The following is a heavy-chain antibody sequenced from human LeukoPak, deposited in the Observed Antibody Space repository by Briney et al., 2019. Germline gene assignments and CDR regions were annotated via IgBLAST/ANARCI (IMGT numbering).Heavy chain of an antibody. CDR2: IGTSGSTI. J-gene: IGHJ4*02. CDR3: ASLGYCTNAVCRWFDY. V-gene: IGHV3-48*03. D-gene: IGHD2-8*01. Sequence: PGGSLRLSCAASGFTFSSYEMNWVRQPPGKGLEWVSYIGTSGSTIYYADSVKGRFTISRDNAKNSLYLQMNSLRAEDTAVYYCASLGYCTNAVCRWFDYWGQGTLVTVSS. CDR1: GFTFSSYE.